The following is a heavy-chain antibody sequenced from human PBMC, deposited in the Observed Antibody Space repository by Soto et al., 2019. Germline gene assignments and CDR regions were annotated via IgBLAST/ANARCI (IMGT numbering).Heavy chain of an antibody. D-gene: IGHD6-13*01. Sequence: EMQLLESGGGLVQPGGSLRLSCAASGFTFISYGMTWVRQAPGKGLEWVSGITTTGRNTYYAESVKGRFTISRDNSKHVVYLQMNSLRAEDTAVYYCARGAAAAGPDWFDAWGQGTLVIVSS. CDR1: GFTFISYG. CDR2: ITTTGRNT. V-gene: IGHV3-23*01. J-gene: IGHJ5*02. CDR3: ARGAAAAGPDWFDA.